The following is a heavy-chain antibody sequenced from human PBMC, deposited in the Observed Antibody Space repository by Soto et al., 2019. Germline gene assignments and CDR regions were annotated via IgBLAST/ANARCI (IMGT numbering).Heavy chain of an antibody. CDR1: GFTFSSYG. D-gene: IGHD6-13*01. CDR2: IRYDGSNK. CDR3: ARAVIAATNWFDP. Sequence: GGSLRLSCAASGFTFSSYGMHWVRQAPGKGLEWVAVIRYDGSNKYYADSVKGRFTISRDNSKNTLYLQMNSLRAEDTAVYYCARAVIAATNWFDPWGQGTLVTVSS. J-gene: IGHJ5*02. V-gene: IGHV3-33*01.